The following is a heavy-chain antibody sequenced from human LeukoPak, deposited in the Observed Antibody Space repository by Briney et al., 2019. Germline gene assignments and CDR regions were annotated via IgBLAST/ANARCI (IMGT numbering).Heavy chain of an antibody. D-gene: IGHD2-15*01. J-gene: IGHJ3*02. CDR2: ISSSGST. Sequence: PSETLSLTCTVSGDSISSGDYYWSWIRQPAGKGLEWIGRISSSGSTNYNPSLKSRVTISVDTSKNQFSLKLSSVTAADTAVYYCARVWGLCSGGSCWYYPESDAFDIWGQGTMVTVSS. CDR1: GDSISSGDYY. V-gene: IGHV4-61*02. CDR3: ARVWGLCSGGSCWYYPESDAFDI.